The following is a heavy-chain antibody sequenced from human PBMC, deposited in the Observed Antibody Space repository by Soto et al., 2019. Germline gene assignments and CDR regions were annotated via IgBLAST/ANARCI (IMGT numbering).Heavy chain of an antibody. J-gene: IGHJ4*02. CDR1: GFTFSRYA. CDR3: AKGLGYPFDY. D-gene: IGHD5-12*01. V-gene: IGHV3-23*01. CDR2: ISGSGGST. Sequence: EVQLLESGGGLVQPGGSLRLSCTASGFTFSRYAMSWVRQSPGKGLEWVSAISGSGGSTYYADSLKGQFTISRDNSKNTLYIQMNSLRAEDTAVYYCAKGLGYPFDYSGQGTLVTVSS.